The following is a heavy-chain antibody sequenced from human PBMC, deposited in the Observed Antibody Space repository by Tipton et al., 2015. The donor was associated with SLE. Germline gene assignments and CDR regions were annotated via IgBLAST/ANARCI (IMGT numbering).Heavy chain of an antibody. CDR2: INTDGRST. D-gene: IGHD2-15*01. CDR3: ANLAGRPPVLPPTPSYSHISIDV. CDR1: GFTFSDYW. V-gene: IGHV3-74*01. J-gene: IGHJ6*03. Sequence: SLRLSCAASGFTFSDYWMHWVRQVPGKGLVWVARINTDGRSTDYADSVKGRFTISKDNAKNTLYLQMNSLRAEDTAVYYCANLAGRPPVLPPTPSYSHISIDVWGKGTTVTVSS.